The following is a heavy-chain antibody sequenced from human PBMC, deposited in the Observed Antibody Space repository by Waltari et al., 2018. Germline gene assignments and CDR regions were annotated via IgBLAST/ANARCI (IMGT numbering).Heavy chain of an antibody. V-gene: IGHV1-8*01. CDR1: GYTFTNYD. CDR3: ARGAAPGKGAHWFDP. D-gene: IGHD6-13*01. Sequence: QVQLVQSGAEVKKPGASVKVSCKTSGYTFTNYDINWVRQATGQGIEWRGWMNPNSGNTGFAQKFQDRLIMTANTAITTAYMGLTGLTSDDTAVYYCARGAAPGKGAHWFDPWGQGTLVIVSS. J-gene: IGHJ5*02. CDR2: MNPNSGNT.